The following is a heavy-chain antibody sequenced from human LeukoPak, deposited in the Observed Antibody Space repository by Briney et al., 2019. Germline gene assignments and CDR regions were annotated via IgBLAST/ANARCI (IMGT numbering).Heavy chain of an antibody. CDR2: ISGSGGST. V-gene: IGHV3-23*01. J-gene: IGHJ6*03. CDR1: GFTFSSYA. Sequence: PGGSLRLSCAASGFTFSSYAMRWVRQAPGKGLEWVSAISGSGGSTYYADCVKGRFTISRDNSKNTLYLQMNSLRAEDTAVYYCAKSITMVRGVNPYYYYMDVWGKGTTVTVSS. D-gene: IGHD3-10*01. CDR3: AKSITMVRGVNPYYYYMDV.